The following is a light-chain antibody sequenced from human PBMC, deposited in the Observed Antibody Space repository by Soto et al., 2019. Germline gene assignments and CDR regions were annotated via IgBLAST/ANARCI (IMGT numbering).Light chain of an antibody. V-gene: IGKV3-11*01. CDR1: PCKNDY. Sequence: VSKPPPALLSLSPGDSATHSCRANPCKNDYFASYHQNPRQPPTLLINYASNRATGSPARFIGSGSGTDYTLTIISREPEEDAVDYYRQHNNWPPAAFGQGTKLDIK. CDR3: RQHNNWPPAA. J-gene: IGKJ5*01. CDR2: YAS.